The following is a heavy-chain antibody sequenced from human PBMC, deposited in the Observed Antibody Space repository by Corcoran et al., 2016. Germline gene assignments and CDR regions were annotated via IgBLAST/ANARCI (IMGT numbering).Heavy chain of an antibody. CDR1: GGTFSSYA. Sequence: QVQLVQSGAEVKKPGSSVKVSCKASGGTFSSYAISWVRQAPGQGLEWMGGIIPIFGTANYAQKFQGRVTITADESTSTAYMELSSLRSEDTAVYYGASSIAALKANYYYYGMDVWGQGTTVTVSS. D-gene: IGHD6-6*01. CDR3: ASSIAALKANYYYYGMDV. J-gene: IGHJ6*02. CDR2: IIPIFGTA. V-gene: IGHV1-69*01.